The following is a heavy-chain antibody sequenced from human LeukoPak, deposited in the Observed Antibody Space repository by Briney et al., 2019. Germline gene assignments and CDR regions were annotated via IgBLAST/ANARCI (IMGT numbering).Heavy chain of an antibody. V-gene: IGHV4-59*11. CDR3: ARRSGVLDSRDSRYYFDH. CDR2: IYYSGST. Sequence: PSETLSLTCIVSGGSISSHYWSWIRQTAGKGLEYIGYIYYSGSTDYNPSLKSRVTISLDASKNQFSLHLTSVTAADTAVYYCARRSGVLDSRDSRYYFDHWGQGTLVTVSS. D-gene: IGHD3-22*01. J-gene: IGHJ4*02. CDR1: GGSISSHY.